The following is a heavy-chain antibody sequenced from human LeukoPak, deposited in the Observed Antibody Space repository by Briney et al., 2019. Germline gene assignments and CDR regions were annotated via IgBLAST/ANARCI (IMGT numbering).Heavy chain of an antibody. CDR2: IKEDGSEK. CDR1: GFTFSRYW. D-gene: IGHD6-6*01. CDR3: AKPVNEQARHYFDY. Sequence: GGSLRLSCTASGFTFSRYWMSWVRQVPGKGPEFVANIKEDGSEKSYVDFVKGRFTISRDNVKNSVSLQMNSLRVEDTAVYYCAKPVNEQARHYFDYWGQGTLVTVSS. J-gene: IGHJ4*02. V-gene: IGHV3-7*01.